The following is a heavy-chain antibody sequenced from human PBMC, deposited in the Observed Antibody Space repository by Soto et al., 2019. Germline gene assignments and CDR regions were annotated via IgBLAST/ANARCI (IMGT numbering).Heavy chain of an antibody. V-gene: IGHV4-59*08. CDR2: MYNSGST. J-gene: IGHJ6*02. D-gene: IGHD2-2*01. CDR1: GGSISGYY. Sequence: PSETLSLICTVSGGSISGYYWSWIRRPPGKGLEWIGYMYNSGSTVYNPPFKSRVTISVDTSKNQFSLILTSVTAADTAVYYCARLGGHCSSSSCFGFYVMEVWGQGTTVTVSS. CDR3: ARLGGHCSSSSCFGFYVMEV.